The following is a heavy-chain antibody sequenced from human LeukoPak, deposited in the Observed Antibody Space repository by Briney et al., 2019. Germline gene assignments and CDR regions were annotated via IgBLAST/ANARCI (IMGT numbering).Heavy chain of an antibody. D-gene: IGHD5-18*01. Sequence: GGSLRLSCAASGFTFSSYAMHWVRQAPGKGLEWVAVISYDGSNKYYADSVKGRFTISRDNSKNTLYLQMNSLRAEDTAVYYCAKDHEYSYGYPVYYFDYWGQGTLVTVSS. V-gene: IGHV3-30*04. CDR1: GFTFSSYA. J-gene: IGHJ4*02. CDR2: ISYDGSNK. CDR3: AKDHEYSYGYPVYYFDY.